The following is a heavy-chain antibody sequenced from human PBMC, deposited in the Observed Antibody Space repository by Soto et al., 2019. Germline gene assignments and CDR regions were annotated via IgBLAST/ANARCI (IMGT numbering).Heavy chain of an antibody. Sequence: GASVKVSCKASGYTFTSYGISWVRQAPGQGLEWMGWISAYNGNTNYAQKLQGRVTMTTDTSTSTAYMELRSLRSDDTAVYYCARATRYSSSWSTPSAWLDPWGQGTLVTVSS. D-gene: IGHD6-13*01. J-gene: IGHJ5*02. V-gene: IGHV1-18*04. CDR3: ARATRYSSSWSTPSAWLDP. CDR2: ISAYNGNT. CDR1: GYTFTSYG.